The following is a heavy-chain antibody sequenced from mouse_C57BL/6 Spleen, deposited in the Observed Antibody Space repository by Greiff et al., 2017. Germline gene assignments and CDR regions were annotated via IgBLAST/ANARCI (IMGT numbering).Heavy chain of an antibody. CDR1: GFTFSSYG. V-gene: IGHV5-6*01. Sequence: EVNLVESGGDLVKPGGSLKLSCAASGFTFSSYGMSWVRQTPDKRLEWVATISSGGSYTYYPDSVKGRFTISRDNAKNTLYLQMSSLKSEDTAMYYCARHLPITTVVAYYFDYWGQGTTLTVSS. D-gene: IGHD1-1*01. CDR3: ARHLPITTVVAYYFDY. CDR2: ISSGGSYT. J-gene: IGHJ2*01.